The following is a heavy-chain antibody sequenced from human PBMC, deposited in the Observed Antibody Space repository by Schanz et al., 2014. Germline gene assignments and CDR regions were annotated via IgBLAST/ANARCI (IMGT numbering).Heavy chain of an antibody. CDR1: GFTFSTYA. V-gene: IGHV3-23*01. D-gene: IGHD3-16*01. Sequence: EVQLLESGGALVQPGGSLRLSCSASGFTFSTYAMSWVRQAPGKGLEWVSAINGNGGITYYADPVKGRFTISRDNSKNTLYLQMKSLRVEDTAVYYCVKDLYNYGSFDSWGQGTLVTVSS. CDR2: INGNGGIT. J-gene: IGHJ5*01. CDR3: VKDLYNYGSFDS.